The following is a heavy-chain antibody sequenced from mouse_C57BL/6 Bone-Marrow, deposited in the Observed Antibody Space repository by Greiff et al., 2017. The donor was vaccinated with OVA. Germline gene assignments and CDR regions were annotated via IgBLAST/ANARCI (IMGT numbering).Heavy chain of an antibody. J-gene: IGHJ4*01. CDR3: TTLYYDYDEAMDY. D-gene: IGHD2-4*01. Sequence: VQLKESGAELVRPGASVKLSCTASGFNIKDDYMHWVKQRPEQGLEWIGWIDPENGDTEYASKFQGKATITADTSSNTAYLQLSSLTSEDTAVYYCTTLYYDYDEAMDYWGQGTSVTGSS. CDR1: GFNIKDDY. V-gene: IGHV14-4*01. CDR2: IDPENGDT.